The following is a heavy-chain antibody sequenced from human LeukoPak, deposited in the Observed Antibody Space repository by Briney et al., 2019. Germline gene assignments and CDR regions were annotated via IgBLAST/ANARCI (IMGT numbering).Heavy chain of an antibody. J-gene: IGHJ3*02. Sequence: GGSLRLSCAASGFTFSSYAMSWVRQAPGKGLEWVSAISGSGGSTYYADSVKGRFTISRDNSKNTLYLQMNSLRAEDTAVYYCAKPNSIIAAAGFDAFDIWGQGTMVTVSS. CDR3: AKPNSIIAAAGFDAFDI. D-gene: IGHD6-13*01. CDR1: GFTFSSYA. CDR2: ISGSGGST. V-gene: IGHV3-23*01.